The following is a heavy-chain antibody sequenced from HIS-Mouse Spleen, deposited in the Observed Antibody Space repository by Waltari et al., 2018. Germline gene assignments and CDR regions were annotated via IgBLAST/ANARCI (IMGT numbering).Heavy chain of an antibody. CDR1: GFTFSSYS. CDR2: ISSSGSTI. V-gene: IGHV3-48*01. J-gene: IGHJ4*02. CDR3: ARGASGSYYLVSVSDY. Sequence: EVQLVESGGGLVQPGGSLRLSCAASGFTFSSYSMNWVRQAPGKGLEWVSYISSSGSTIYYADSVKGRFTISRDNAKNSLYLQMNSLRAEDTAVYYCARGASGSYYLVSVSDYWGQGTLVTVSS. D-gene: IGHD1-26*01.